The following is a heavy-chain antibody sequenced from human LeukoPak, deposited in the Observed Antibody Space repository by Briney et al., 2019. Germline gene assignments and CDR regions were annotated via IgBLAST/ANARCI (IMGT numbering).Heavy chain of an antibody. J-gene: IGHJ1*01. CDR2: IKSKTDGGTT. CDR1: GFTFSNAW. CDR3: TTVSVFCSGGTCYSLNEYFQH. D-gene: IGHD2-15*01. V-gene: IGHV3-15*01. Sequence: PGGSLILSCAASGFTFSNAWMSWVRQAPGKGLEWVGRIKSKTDGGTTDYAAPVRGRFTISGDDSQNTLYLHMNSLQTEDTALYYCTTVSVFCSGGTCYSLNEYFQHWGQGTLVTVSS.